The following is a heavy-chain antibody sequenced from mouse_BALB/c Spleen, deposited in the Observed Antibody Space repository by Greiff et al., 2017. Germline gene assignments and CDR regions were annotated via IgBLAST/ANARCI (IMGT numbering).Heavy chain of an antibody. D-gene: IGHD1-1*01. Sequence: QVQLKQSGPGLVAPSQSLSITCTVSGFSLTSYGVHWVRQPPGKGLEWLGVIWAGGSTNYNSALMSRLSISKDNSKSQVFIKMNSLQTDDTAMYYGARNSFISTGLACDYWGQGTTLTVSS. CDR3: ARNSFISTGLACDY. J-gene: IGHJ2*01. V-gene: IGHV2-9*02. CDR1: GFSLTSYG. CDR2: IWAGGST.